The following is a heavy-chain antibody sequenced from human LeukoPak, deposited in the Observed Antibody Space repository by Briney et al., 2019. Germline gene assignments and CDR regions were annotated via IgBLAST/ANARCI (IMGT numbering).Heavy chain of an antibody. Sequence: SETLSLTCTVSGGSISSSSYYWGWIRQPPGKGLEWIGSIYYSGSTYYNPSLKSRVTISVDTSKNQFPLKLSSVTAADTAVYYCASVQLGYWGQGTLVTVSS. V-gene: IGHV4-39*01. CDR3: ASVQLGY. J-gene: IGHJ4*02. CDR2: IYYSGST. D-gene: IGHD1-1*01. CDR1: GGSISSSSYY.